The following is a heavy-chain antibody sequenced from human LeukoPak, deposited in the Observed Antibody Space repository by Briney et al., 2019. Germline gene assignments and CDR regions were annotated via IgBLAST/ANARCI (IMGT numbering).Heavy chain of an antibody. Sequence: GGSLRLSCAASGFTFSSYAMHWVRQAPGKGLEWVAVISYDGSNKYYADSVKGRFTISRDNSKNTLYLQMNSLRAEDTAVYYCAKEVGDNWNYFDYWGQGTLVTV. CDR2: ISYDGSNK. D-gene: IGHD1-20*01. J-gene: IGHJ4*02. V-gene: IGHV3-30-3*01. CDR1: GFTFSSYA. CDR3: AKEVGDNWNYFDY.